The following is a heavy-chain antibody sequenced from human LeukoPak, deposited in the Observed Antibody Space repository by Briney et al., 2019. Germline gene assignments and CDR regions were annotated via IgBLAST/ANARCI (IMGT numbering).Heavy chain of an antibody. V-gene: IGHV4-59*01. CDR1: GGSIRSYY. Sequence: SETLSLTCTVSGGSIRSYYWSWIRQPPGKGLELIGYIYYSGNTNYNPSLKSRVTISIDTSKKQFSLKLTSVTAADTAVYYCAREQISMIRGFDNWGQGTLVTVSS. J-gene: IGHJ4*02. D-gene: IGHD3-10*01. CDR3: AREQISMIRGFDN. CDR2: IYYSGNT.